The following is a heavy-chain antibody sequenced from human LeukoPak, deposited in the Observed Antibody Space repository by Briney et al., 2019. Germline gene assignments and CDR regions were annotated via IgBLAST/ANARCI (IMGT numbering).Heavy chain of an antibody. CDR1: GFTFSNFW. J-gene: IGHJ4*02. Sequence: GGSLRLSCTASGFTFSNFWMGWVRQAPGKGLEWVANIKQDETEKFYLGSVKGRFTISRDNAKNSLYLQMNSLRAEDTAVYYCARDYSSGSYYFDYWGQGTLVTVSS. CDR3: ARDYSSGSYYFDY. CDR2: IKQDETEK. V-gene: IGHV3-7*01. D-gene: IGHD6-25*01.